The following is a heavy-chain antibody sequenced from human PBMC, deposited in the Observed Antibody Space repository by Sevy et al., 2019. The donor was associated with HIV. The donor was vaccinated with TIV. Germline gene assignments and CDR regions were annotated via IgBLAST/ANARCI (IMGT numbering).Heavy chain of an antibody. CDR1: GFSVGDYA. J-gene: IGHJ3*02. D-gene: IGHD2-2*01. CDR2: IRSNTYGGAT. CDR3: TRDRGSSASCHPRARCAFDI. Sequence: GGSLRLSCTVSGFSVGDYAMSWVRQAPGKGLEWVGFIRSNTYGGATEYAASVKGRFTFSRDDSKNIVYLQMNSLKSEDTAVYYCTRDRGSSASCHPRARCAFDIWGQGTVVTVSS. V-gene: IGHV3-49*04.